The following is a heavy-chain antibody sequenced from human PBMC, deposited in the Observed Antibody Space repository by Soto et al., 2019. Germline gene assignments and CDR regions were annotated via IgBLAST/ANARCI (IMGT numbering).Heavy chain of an antibody. CDR2: ISSSSSYI. J-gene: IGHJ4*02. V-gene: IGHV3-21*01. Sequence: EVQLVESGGGLVQPGRSLRLSCAASGFTFSSYSMNWVRQAPGKGLEWVSSISSSSSYIYYADSVKGRFTISRDNAKNSLYLQMNSLRAEDTAVYYCARSLAIFGVVIPPGYWGQGTLVTVSS. D-gene: IGHD3-3*01. CDR1: GFTFSSYS. CDR3: ARSLAIFGVVIPPGY.